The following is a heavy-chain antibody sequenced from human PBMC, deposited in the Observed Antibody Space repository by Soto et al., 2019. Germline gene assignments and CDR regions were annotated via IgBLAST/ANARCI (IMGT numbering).Heavy chain of an antibody. D-gene: IGHD2-2*01. CDR2: INPTTGGT. V-gene: IGHV1-2*02. CDR3: ARGYCSAIGCSHYFDY. CDR1: GYTFTGNY. Sequence: VQLVQSGAEVEKPRASVKVSCKASGYTFTGNYMHWVRQAPGRGLEWMALINPTTGGTQYAQKFQGRVTVTWDTSISTAYMDLSSLRSDDTATYYCARGYCSAIGCSHYFDYWGQGTLVTVSS. J-gene: IGHJ4*02.